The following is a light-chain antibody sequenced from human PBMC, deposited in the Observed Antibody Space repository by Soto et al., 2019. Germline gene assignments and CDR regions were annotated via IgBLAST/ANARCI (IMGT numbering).Light chain of an antibody. Sequence: AIRMTQSPSSFSASTGDRVTITCRASQGISSYLAWYQQKPGKAPKLLIYAASTLQSGVPSKYSGSRSGTDFTLNIISLQSVDFTSYSCQQYYSYLLTFGRGTTVEIK. V-gene: IGKV1-8*01. CDR1: QGISSY. J-gene: IGKJ4*01. CDR2: AAS. CDR3: QQYYSYLLT.